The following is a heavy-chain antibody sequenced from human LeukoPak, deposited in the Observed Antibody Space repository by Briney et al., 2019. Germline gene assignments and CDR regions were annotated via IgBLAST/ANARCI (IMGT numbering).Heavy chain of an antibody. V-gene: IGHV3-48*01. D-gene: IGHD5-12*01. Sequence: PGGSLRLSCAASGFTFSSYSMNWVRQAPGKGLEWVSYISGSSTTIFYADSVKGRFTISRDNAKNSLYLQMNSLRAEDTAVYYCAREWLSWGQGTLVTVPS. CDR3: AREWLS. J-gene: IGHJ5*02. CDR1: GFTFSSYS. CDR2: ISGSSTTI.